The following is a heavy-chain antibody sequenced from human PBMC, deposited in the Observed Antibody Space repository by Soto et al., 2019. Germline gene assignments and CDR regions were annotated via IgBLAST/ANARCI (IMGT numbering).Heavy chain of an antibody. J-gene: IGHJ3*02. CDR1: GYTLTELS. CDR2: FDPEDGET. Sequence: ASVKVSCKVSGYTLTELSMHWVRQAPGKGLEWMGGFDPEDGETIYAQKFQGRVTMTEDTSTDTAYMELSSLRSEDTAVYYCATVLAARHAFDIWGQGTMVTVSS. V-gene: IGHV1-24*01. D-gene: IGHD6-6*01. CDR3: ATVLAARHAFDI.